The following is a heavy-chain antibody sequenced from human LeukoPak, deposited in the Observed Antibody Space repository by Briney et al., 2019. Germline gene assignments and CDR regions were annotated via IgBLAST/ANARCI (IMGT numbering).Heavy chain of an antibody. D-gene: IGHD2-21*01. Sequence: ASVKVSCKASGSIFSDYYMHGVRQVPGRGFEWMGWISRRSGATKIAPKFQGRVTLTRDISISTAYVELTNLASDDTAVYYCVSWAGGNSDVASFDFWGQGTLVLVSS. V-gene: IGHV1-2*02. CDR2: ISRRSGAT. J-gene: IGHJ4*02. CDR3: VSWAGGNSDVASFDF. CDR1: GSIFSDYY.